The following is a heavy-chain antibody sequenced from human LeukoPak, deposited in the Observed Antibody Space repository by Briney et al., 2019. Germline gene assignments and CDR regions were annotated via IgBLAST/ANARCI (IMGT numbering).Heavy chain of an antibody. CDR1: GGTFSSYA. D-gene: IGHD5-12*01. Sequence: SVTVSCKASGGTFSSYAISWVRQAPGQGLEWMGRIIPILGIANYAQKFQGRVTITADKSTSTAYMELSSLRSEDTAVYYCATRGEVGYSGYEIYYFDYWGHANLVPVSS. V-gene: IGHV1-69*04. CDR3: ATRGEVGYSGYEIYYFDY. J-gene: IGHJ4*01. CDR2: IIPILGIA.